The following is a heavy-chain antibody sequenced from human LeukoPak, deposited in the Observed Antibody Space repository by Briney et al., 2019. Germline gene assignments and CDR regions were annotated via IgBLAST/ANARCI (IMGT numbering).Heavy chain of an antibody. CDR2: IKGDGSDK. J-gene: IGHJ4*02. CDR1: GFTFSDYW. Sequence: QPGGSLRLSCAASGFTFSDYWMTWVPQAPGKGLQWVAHIKGDGSDKYYVDSLKGRFTISRDNAKTSLYLQMDSLRAEDTAVYYCAIWSSGWQFDYWGPGTLVSVSS. CDR3: AIWSSGWQFDY. V-gene: IGHV3-7*05. D-gene: IGHD6-19*01.